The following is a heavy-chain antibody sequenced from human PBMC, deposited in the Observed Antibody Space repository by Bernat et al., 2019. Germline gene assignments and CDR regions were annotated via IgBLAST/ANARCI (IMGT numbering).Heavy chain of an antibody. CDR3: ARPDFIAPYSSSWYY. Sequence: QLQLQESGPGLVKPSETLSLTCTVSGGSISSSSYYWGWIRQPPGKGLEWIGSIYYSGNTYYKPSLKSRVTISVDTSKNQFSLKLSSVTAADTAVYYGARPDFIAPYSSSWYYWGQGTLVTVSS. CDR1: GGSISSSSYY. J-gene: IGHJ4*02. CDR2: IYYSGNT. V-gene: IGHV4-39*01. D-gene: IGHD6-13*01.